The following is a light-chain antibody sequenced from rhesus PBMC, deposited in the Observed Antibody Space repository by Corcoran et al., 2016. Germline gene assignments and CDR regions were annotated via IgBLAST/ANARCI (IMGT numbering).Light chain of an antibody. CDR3: QKYNDWPPT. J-gene: IGKJ3*01. CDR2: YAS. Sequence: ETVMMQSPATLSLSPGERATLSCRASQSVGSTLAWYQKKPGQAPRLLIYYASSRATGIPDRFSGSGAGTEFTLTISSLEPEDVGVYYCQKYNDWPPTFGPGTKLDIK. V-gene: IGKV3-35*02. CDR1: QSVGST.